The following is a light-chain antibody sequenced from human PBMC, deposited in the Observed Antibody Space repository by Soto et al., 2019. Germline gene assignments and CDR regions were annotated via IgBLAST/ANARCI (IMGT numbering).Light chain of an antibody. CDR3: QQSYNAPPT. CDR2: AAS. J-gene: IGKJ1*01. CDR1: QPIRTY. Sequence: DIQVTQSPSSLSASEGDRVIITCRASQPIRTYLNWFQQKPGKAPKLLIYAASTLQSGVPSRFSGSGSGTEFTLAISTLEPEDLATDYCQQSYNAPPTFGQGTKVDIK. V-gene: IGKV1-39*01.